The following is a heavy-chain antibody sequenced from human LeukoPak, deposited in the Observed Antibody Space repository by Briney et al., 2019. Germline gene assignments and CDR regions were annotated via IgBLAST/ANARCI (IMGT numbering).Heavy chain of an antibody. CDR1: GYTFTSYY. CDR3: ARDNRYSSSWYVYYGMDV. D-gene: IGHD6-13*01. J-gene: IGHJ6*02. CDR2: INPSGGST. Sequence: ASVKVSCKASGYTFTSYYMHWLRQAPGQGLEWMGIINPSGGSTSYAQKFQGRVTMTRDTSTSTVYMELSSLGSEDTAVYYCARDNRYSSSWYVYYGMDVWGQGTTVTVSS. V-gene: IGHV1-46*01.